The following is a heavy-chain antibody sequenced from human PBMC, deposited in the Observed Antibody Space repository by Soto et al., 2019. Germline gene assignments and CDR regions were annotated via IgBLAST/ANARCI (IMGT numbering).Heavy chain of an antibody. CDR3: ARYCSGGSCLLNDY. J-gene: IGHJ4*02. CDR1: GGSISSGGYY. Sequence: QVQLQESVPGLVKPSQTLSLTCTVSGGSISSGGYYWSWIRQHPGKGLEWIGYIYYSGSTYYNPSLKSRVTISVDTSKNQFSLKLSSVTAADTAVYYCARYCSGGSCLLNDYWGQGTLVTVSS. V-gene: IGHV4-31*03. D-gene: IGHD2-15*01. CDR2: IYYSGST.